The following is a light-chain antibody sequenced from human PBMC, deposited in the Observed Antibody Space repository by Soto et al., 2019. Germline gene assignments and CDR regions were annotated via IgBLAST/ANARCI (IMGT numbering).Light chain of an antibody. J-gene: IGKJ5*01. CDR1: QILLQSDGKTY. CDR3: MQSIQLPIT. Sequence: DIVMTQTPLSLSFTPLQSSSISCKSIQILLQSDGKTYLFWYLQKPGQPAQLLTYEVSRRLSGVPDRISGSGSGTDFTLKISRVEAVDVGVYYCMQSIQLPITFGQGTRME. V-gene: IGKV2D-29*01. CDR2: EVS.